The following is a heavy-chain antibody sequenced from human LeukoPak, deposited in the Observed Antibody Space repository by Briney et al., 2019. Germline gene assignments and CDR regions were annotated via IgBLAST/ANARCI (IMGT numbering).Heavy chain of an antibody. CDR1: GGSISSYY. Sequence: PSETLSLTFTVSGGSISSYYWSWIRQPAGKGLEWIGRIYTSGSTNYNPSLKSRVTMSVDTSKNQFSLKLSSVTAADTAVYYCARADSSSPDDAFDIWGQGTMVTASS. CDR3: ARADSSSPDDAFDI. J-gene: IGHJ3*02. V-gene: IGHV4-4*07. CDR2: IYTSGST. D-gene: IGHD6-6*01.